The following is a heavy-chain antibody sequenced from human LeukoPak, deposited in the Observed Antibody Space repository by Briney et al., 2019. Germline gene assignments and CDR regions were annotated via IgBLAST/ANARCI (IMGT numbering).Heavy chain of an antibody. CDR2: ISGSGGST. D-gene: IGHD4-17*01. V-gene: IGHV3-23*01. Sequence: GGSLRLSCAASGFTFSSYGMSWVRQAPGKGLEWVSAISGSGGSTYYADSVKGRFTISRDNSKNTLYLQMNSLRAEDTAVYYCAKVPYDYDYYYYYMDVWGKGTTVTVSS. J-gene: IGHJ6*03. CDR3: AKVPYDYDYYYYYMDV. CDR1: GFTFSSYG.